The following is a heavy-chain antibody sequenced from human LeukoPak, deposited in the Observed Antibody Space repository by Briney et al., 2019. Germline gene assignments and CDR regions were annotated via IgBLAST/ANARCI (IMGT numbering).Heavy chain of an antibody. J-gene: IGHJ4*02. D-gene: IGHD3-9*01. CDR2: IVPSDSYT. V-gene: IGHV5-10-1*01. CDR1: GYRFTSYW. Sequence: GAALQISFKGSGYRFTSYWISWVRRMPGKGLGWMGRIVPSDSYTNYSPSFQGHVTISADKSINTAYLQWSSLKASDTAMYYCARHSTAYYDILTGYYYFDYWGQGTLVTVSS. CDR3: ARHSTAYYDILTGYYYFDY.